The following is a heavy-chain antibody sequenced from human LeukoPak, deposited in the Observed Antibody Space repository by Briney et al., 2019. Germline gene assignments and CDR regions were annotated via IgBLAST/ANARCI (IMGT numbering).Heavy chain of an antibody. J-gene: IGHJ4*02. CDR2: IYYSGST. CDR1: GGSISSYY. V-gene: IGHV4-59*01. D-gene: IGHD1-26*01. Sequence: SETLSLTCTVSGGSISSYYWSWIRQPPGKGLEWIGYIYYSGSTNYNPSLKSRVTISVDTSKNQFSLKLSSVTAADTAVYYCARGLVGATTTGLDYWGQGTLVTVSS. CDR3: ARGLVGATTTGLDY.